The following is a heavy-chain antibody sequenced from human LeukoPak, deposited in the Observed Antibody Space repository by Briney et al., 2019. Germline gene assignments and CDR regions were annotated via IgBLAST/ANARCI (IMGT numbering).Heavy chain of an antibody. CDR1: GFTVSSNY. Sequence: GGSLRLSCAASGFTVSSNYMSWVRQAPGKGLEWVSVFYSGGDTYYADSVQGRFTISRDNSKNTLYLQTNSLRAEDTAVYYCAGAYGYNYFDYWGQGTLVTVSS. D-gene: IGHD4-17*01. CDR3: AGAYGYNYFDY. J-gene: IGHJ4*02. V-gene: IGHV3-53*01. CDR2: FYSGGDT.